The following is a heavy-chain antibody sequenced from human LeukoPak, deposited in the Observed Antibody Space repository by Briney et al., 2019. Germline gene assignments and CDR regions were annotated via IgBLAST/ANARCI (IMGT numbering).Heavy chain of an antibody. Sequence: VKVSCMSCGGTFISYASSWVRQAPGQGREGMGGIIPIFGRANYAQKFQGRVKITEDESTSTAYMELSSLRSEDTGVYYCARFSGGIAVAGTWDFDYWGQGTLITVS. CDR1: GGTFISYA. J-gene: IGHJ4*02. V-gene: IGHV1-69*13. CDR2: IIPIFGRA. D-gene: IGHD6-19*01. CDR3: ARFSGGIAVAGTWDFDY.